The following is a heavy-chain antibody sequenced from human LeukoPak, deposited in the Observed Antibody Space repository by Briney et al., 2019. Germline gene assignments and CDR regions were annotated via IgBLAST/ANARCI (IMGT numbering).Heavy chain of an antibody. D-gene: IGHD5-24*01. CDR1: GFTFSSYS. J-gene: IGHJ3*02. V-gene: IGHV3-21*01. CDR2: ISSSSSYI. Sequence: PGGSLRLSCAASGFTFSSYSMNWVRQAPGKGLEWVSSISSSSSYIYYADSVKGRFTISRDNARNSLYLQMNSLRAEDTAVYYCARDGRRWLQGNDAFDIWGQGTMVTVSS. CDR3: ARDGRRWLQGNDAFDI.